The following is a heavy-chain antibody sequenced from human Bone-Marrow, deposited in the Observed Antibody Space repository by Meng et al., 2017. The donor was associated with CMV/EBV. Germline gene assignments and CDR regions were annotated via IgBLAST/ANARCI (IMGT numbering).Heavy chain of an antibody. CDR2: ISGYSGDT. J-gene: IGHJ5*02. Sequence: ASVKVSCKASGYRFNRYGIAWVRQAPGQGLEWMGWISGYSGDTNYAQKFQGRVTMTTDTSTSPAYLDLRGLTSDDTAIYYCARGSDWFDPWGQGTLVTVSS. CDR3: ARGSDWFDP. CDR1: GYRFNRYG. V-gene: IGHV1-18*01.